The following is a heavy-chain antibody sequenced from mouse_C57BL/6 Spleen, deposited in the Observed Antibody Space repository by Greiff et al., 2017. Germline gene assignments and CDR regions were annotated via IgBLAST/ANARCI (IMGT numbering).Heavy chain of an antibody. CDR3: PYYGYAPYAMDY. V-gene: IGHV1-15*01. D-gene: IGHD2-9*01. CDR2: IDPETGGT. Sequence: QVQLQQSGAELVRPGASVTLSCKASGYTFTDYEMHWVKQTPVHGLEWIGAIDPETGGTAYNQKFKGKAILTADKSSSTAYMELRSLTSEDSAVYYCPYYGYAPYAMDYWGQGTSVTVSS. J-gene: IGHJ4*01. CDR1: GYTFTDYE.